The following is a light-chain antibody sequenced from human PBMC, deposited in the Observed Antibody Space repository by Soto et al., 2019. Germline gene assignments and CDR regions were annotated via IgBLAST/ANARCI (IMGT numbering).Light chain of an antibody. V-gene: IGLV2-8*01. J-gene: IGLJ3*02. CDR3: SSHAGGNHWGV. Sequence: QSALTQPPSASGSPGQSVTISCTGTSSDVGAYNLVSWYQQHPGKAPKLMIYEVSKRPSGVPDRFSGSKSGNTASLTVSGLQADDEADYFCSSHAGGNHWGVFRGGTKLTVL. CDR1: SSDVGAYNL. CDR2: EVS.